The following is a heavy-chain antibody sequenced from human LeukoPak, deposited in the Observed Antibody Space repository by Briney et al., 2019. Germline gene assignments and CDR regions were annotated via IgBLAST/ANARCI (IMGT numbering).Heavy chain of an antibody. CDR1: GFTFSSYA. Sequence: GGSLRLSCVGSGFTFSSYAMSWVRQAPGKGLEWVSGISGSGDSTYYADSVKGRFTASRDNSKNTVYLQMISLRAEDTAVYYCVKGKESNHYDGSGSFAYYYYSMDFWGQGTTVTVSS. J-gene: IGHJ6*02. CDR2: ISGSGDST. CDR3: VKGKESNHYDGSGSFAYYYYSMDF. D-gene: IGHD3-22*01. V-gene: IGHV3-23*01.